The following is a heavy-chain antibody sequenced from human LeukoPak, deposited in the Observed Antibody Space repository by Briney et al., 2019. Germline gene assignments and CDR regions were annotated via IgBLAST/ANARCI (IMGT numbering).Heavy chain of an antibody. CDR1: GLTFDYYG. V-gene: IGHV3-20*04. Sequence: GGSLRLSCAASGLTFDYYGMTWVRQAPGKGLECVSGINWNGGSTDYADSVKGRFTISRDNAKNSLYLQMNSLRAEDTAFYYCARDRYYDTSDFLDYWGQGPLVTVSS. CDR2: INWNGGST. D-gene: IGHD3-22*01. CDR3: ARDRYYDTSDFLDY. J-gene: IGHJ4*02.